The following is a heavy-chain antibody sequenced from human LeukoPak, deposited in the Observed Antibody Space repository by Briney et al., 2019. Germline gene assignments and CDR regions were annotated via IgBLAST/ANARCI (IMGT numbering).Heavy chain of an antibody. CDR3: AKGSGYEAQYYYYYMDV. D-gene: IGHD5-12*01. CDR1: GGSFSGYY. V-gene: IGHV4-34*01. CDR2: INRSGST. Sequence: SETLSLTCTVSGGSFSGYYWNWIRQSPGKGLEWIGEINRSGSTNYNPSLKSRVTISIDTSKNQFSLKLTSVTAADTAVYYCAKGSGYEAQYYYYYMDVWGKGTTVTISS. J-gene: IGHJ6*03.